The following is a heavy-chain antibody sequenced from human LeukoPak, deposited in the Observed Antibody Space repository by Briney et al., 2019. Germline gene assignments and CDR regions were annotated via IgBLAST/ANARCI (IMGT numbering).Heavy chain of an antibody. D-gene: IGHD3-10*01. J-gene: IGHJ6*03. V-gene: IGHV4-38-2*02. CDR1: GYSISSGYY. CDR2: IYHSGST. CDR3: ARRSNYYGSGSAYYYYMDV. Sequence: PSETLSLTCTVSGYSISSGYYWGWIRQPPGKGLEWIGSIYHSGSTYDNPSLKSRVTISVDTSKNQFSLKLSSVTAADTAVYYCARRSNYYGSGSAYYYYMDVWGKGTTVTVSS.